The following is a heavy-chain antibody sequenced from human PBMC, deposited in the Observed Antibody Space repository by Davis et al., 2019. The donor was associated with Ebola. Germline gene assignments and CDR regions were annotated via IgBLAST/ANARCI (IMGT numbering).Heavy chain of an antibody. D-gene: IGHD3-9*01. CDR2: ISSSSSYI. Sequence: GGSLRLSCAASGFTFSSYSMNWVRQAPGKGLEWVSSISSSSSYIYYADSVKGRFTISRDNAKNSLYLQMNSLRAEDTAVYYCARSQYYDILTGYLPDYWGQGTLVTVSS. V-gene: IGHV3-21*01. J-gene: IGHJ4*02. CDR3: ARSQYYDILTGYLPDY. CDR1: GFTFSSYS.